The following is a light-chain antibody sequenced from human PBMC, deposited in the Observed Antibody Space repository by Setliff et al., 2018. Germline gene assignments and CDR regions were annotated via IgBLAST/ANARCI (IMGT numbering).Light chain of an antibody. V-gene: IGLV3-21*01. CDR3: QVWDRDSDCVV. CDR1: NIEDKN. CDR2: YDK. Sequence: SYALTQPPSVSVAPGKTARISCAGNNIEDKNVNWYQQQPGQAPVLVIYYDKDRPAGVPERFSGSNSGSTATLTISRVEAGDEADYFCQVWDRDSDCVVFGGGTK. J-gene: IGLJ2*01.